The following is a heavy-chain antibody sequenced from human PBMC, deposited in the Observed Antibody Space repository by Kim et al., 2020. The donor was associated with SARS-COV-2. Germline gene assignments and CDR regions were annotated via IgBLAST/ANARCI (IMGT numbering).Heavy chain of an antibody. Sequence: SETLSLTCTVSGGSISNYYWSWIRQPPGKGLEWIGHIYYSGSTNYNPSLKSRVTISVDTSKNQSSLKLSSVTAADTAVYHCARIPSSLVAWYFDLWGRGT. J-gene: IGHJ2*01. CDR3: ARIPSSLVAWYFDL. CDR1: GGSISNYY. D-gene: IGHD3-9*01. CDR2: IYYSGST. V-gene: IGHV4-59*08.